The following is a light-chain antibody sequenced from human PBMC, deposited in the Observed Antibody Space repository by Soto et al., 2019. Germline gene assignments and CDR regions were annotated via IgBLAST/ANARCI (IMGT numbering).Light chain of an antibody. V-gene: IGKV1-27*01. Sequence: DIQMTRSPSSLSASLGDRVTITCRASQGISNYLAWYQQKPGKVPKLLIYAASTLQSGVPSRSSGSGSGTDFTLTISSLQPEDVATYYCQKYNSAPRTFGQGTKVDIK. CDR1: QGISNY. CDR3: QKYNSAPRT. CDR2: AAS. J-gene: IGKJ1*01.